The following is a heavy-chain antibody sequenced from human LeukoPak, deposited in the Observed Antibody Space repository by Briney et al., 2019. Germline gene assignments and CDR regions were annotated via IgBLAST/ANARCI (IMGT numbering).Heavy chain of an antibody. CDR3: ARVRDPDTSSGYDTTAFDY. CDR1: GYTFTGYY. V-gene: IGHV1-2*02. J-gene: IGHJ4*02. D-gene: IGHD5-12*01. CDR2: INPNSGGT. Sequence: ASVKVSCKASGYTFTGYYMHWVRQAPGQGLEWMGWINPNSGGTNYAQKLQGRVTMMRDTSISTAYMEVSRLRSDDTAVYYCARVRDPDTSSGYDTTAFDYWRQGTLVTVSS.